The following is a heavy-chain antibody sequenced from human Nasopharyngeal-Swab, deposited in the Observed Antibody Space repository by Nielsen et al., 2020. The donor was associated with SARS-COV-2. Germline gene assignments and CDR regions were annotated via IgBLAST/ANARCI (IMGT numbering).Heavy chain of an antibody. CDR3: ASLPRIAAAGTGNDY. V-gene: IGHV4-31*03. CDR1: GGSISSGGYY. CDR2: IYYSGST. Sequence: SETLSLTCTVSGGSISSGGYYWSWIRRHPGKGLEWIGYIYYSGSTYYNPSLKSRVTISVDTSKNQFSLKLSSVTAADTAVYYCASLPRIAAAGTGNDYWGQGTLVTVSS. J-gene: IGHJ4*02. D-gene: IGHD6-13*01.